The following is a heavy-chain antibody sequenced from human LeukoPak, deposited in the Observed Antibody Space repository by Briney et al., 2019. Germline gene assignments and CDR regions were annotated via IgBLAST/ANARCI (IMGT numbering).Heavy chain of an antibody. D-gene: IGHD1-26*01. CDR3: ARDDGGSYSN. Sequence: PSETLSLTCTVSGGSISSYYWSWIRQPPGKGLEWIGYIYYSGSTNYNPSLKSRVTISVDTSKNQFSLKLSSVTAADTAVYYCARDDGGSYSNWGQGTLVTVSP. V-gene: IGHV4-59*01. CDR1: GGSISSYY. J-gene: IGHJ4*02. CDR2: IYYSGST.